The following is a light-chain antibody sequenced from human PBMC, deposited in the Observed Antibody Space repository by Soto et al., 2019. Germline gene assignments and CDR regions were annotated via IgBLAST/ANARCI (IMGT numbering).Light chain of an antibody. CDR1: QSVGNF. CDR2: AAS. Sequence: EIVLTQSPATLSLSPGERATLSCRASQSVGNFLAWYQQKFGQAPRLLIYAASKRATGIPARFNGSGSGTDFPLTISSLEPEDFAVYYCQQRNNWPPELIFGGGTRVEIK. J-gene: IGKJ4*01. CDR3: QQRNNWPPELI. V-gene: IGKV3-11*01.